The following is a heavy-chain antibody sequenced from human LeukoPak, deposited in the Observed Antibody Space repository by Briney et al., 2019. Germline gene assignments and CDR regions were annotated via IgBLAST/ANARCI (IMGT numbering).Heavy chain of an antibody. J-gene: IGHJ4*02. V-gene: IGHV1-69*13. Sequence: SEKVSCKASGGTFSSYGINWVRQAPGQGLEWMGGIIPIFATANYAQNFQGRVTITADESTSTAYMELSSLRSEDTAVYYCAREEGWGILTGYYNGYFDYWGQGTLVTVSS. CDR3: AREEGWGILTGYYNGYFDY. D-gene: IGHD3-9*01. CDR1: GGTFSSYG. CDR2: IIPIFATA.